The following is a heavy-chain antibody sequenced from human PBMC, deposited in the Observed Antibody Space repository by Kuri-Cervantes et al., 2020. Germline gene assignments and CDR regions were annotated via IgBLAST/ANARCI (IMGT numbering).Heavy chain of an antibody. CDR3: AKVPKRIFAMTVVVPYFDY. V-gene: IGHV3-30*02. D-gene: IGHD3-22*01. Sequence: GESLKISCAASGFTFSSYGMHWVRQAPGKGLEWVAVIWYDGSNKYYADSVKGRFTISRDNSKNTLYLQMNSLRAEDTAVYFCAKVPKRIFAMTVVVPYFDYWGQGTLVTVSS. J-gene: IGHJ4*02. CDR2: IWYDGSNK. CDR1: GFTFSSYG.